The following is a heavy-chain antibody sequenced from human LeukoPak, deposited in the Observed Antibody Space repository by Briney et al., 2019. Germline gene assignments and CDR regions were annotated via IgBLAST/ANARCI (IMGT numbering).Heavy chain of an antibody. CDR3: ASLWFGELFGFDY. CDR1: GFTFSSYG. V-gene: IGHV3-30*02. CDR2: IRYDGSNK. D-gene: IGHD3-10*01. Sequence: GGSLRLSCAESGFTFSSYGMHWVRQAPGKGLEWVAFIRYDGSNKYYADSVKGRFTISRDNSKNTLYLQMNSLRAEDTAVYYCASLWFGELFGFDYWGQGTLVTVSS. J-gene: IGHJ4*02.